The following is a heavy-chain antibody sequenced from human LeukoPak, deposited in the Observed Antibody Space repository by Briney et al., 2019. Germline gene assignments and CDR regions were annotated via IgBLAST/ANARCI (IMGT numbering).Heavy chain of an antibody. CDR3: VGDQVDDTGYLR. D-gene: IGHD3-9*01. CDR1: RFTFSNYG. J-gene: IGHJ4*02. Sequence: PGGSLRLSCAASRFTFSNYGVNWVRQAPGKGLEWVSYINSRSSTIYYADSVKGRFTISRDNSRTTLYLQMSSLRTEDTAIYYCVGDQVDDTGYLRWGQGTRVTVSA. CDR2: INSRSSTI. V-gene: IGHV3-48*01.